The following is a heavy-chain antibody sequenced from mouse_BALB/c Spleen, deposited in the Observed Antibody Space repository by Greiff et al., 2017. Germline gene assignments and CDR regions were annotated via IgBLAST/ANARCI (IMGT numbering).Heavy chain of an antibody. J-gene: IGHJ2*01. D-gene: IGHD2-4*01. CDR3: ARDYDYDGEDY. CDR2: ISYDGSN. Sequence: ESGPGLVKPSQSLSLTCSVTGYSITSGYYWNWIRQFPGNKLEWMGYISYDGSNNYNPSLKNRISITRDTSKNQFFLKLNSVTTEDTATYYCARDYDYDGEDYWGQGTTLTVSS. CDR1: GYSITSGYY. V-gene: IGHV3-6*02.